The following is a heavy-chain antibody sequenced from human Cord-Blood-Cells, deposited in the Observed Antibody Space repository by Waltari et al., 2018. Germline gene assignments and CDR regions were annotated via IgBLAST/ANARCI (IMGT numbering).Heavy chain of an antibody. CDR2: IYHSGST. CDR1: GYSISSGYY. J-gene: IGHJ4*02. Sequence: QVQLQESGPGLVKPSATLSLTCAVSGYSISSGYYWGWIRQPPGKGLEWIGSIYHSGSTYYNPSLKSRVTISVDTSKNQFSLKLSSVTAADTAVYYCASPRGPGDRFDYWGQGTLVTVSS. D-gene: IGHD7-27*01. CDR3: ASPRGPGDRFDY. V-gene: IGHV4-38-2*01.